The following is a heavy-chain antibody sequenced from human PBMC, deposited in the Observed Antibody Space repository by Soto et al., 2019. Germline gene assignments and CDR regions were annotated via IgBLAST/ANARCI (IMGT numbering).Heavy chain of an antibody. CDR2: IRSKAYGGTT. CDR3: TRLYCSGGSCYQGYYYYGMDV. CDR1: GFTFGDYA. J-gene: IGHJ6*02. Sequence: PGGSLRLSCTASGFTFGDYAMSWFRQAPGKGLEWVGFIRSKAYGGTTEYAASVKGRFTISRDDSKSIAYLQMNSLKTEDTAVYYCTRLYCSGGSCYQGYYYYGMDVWGQGTTVTVS. D-gene: IGHD2-15*01. V-gene: IGHV3-49*03.